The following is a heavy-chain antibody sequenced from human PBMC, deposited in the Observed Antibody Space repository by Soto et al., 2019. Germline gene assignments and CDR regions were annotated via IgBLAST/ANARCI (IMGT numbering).Heavy chain of an antibody. CDR1: GFTFSSYA. CDR3: AKAFRGGPTSLVRSTMTFDC. D-gene: IGHD2-8*02. J-gene: IGHJ4*02. Sequence: EVQLLESGGGLVQPGGSLRLSCAASGFTFSSYAMSWVRQAPGKGLEWVSAISGSGGSTYYADSVKGRFTISRDNSKNTLYLQMNGLRAGDTAVYYYAKAFRGGPTSLVRSTMTFDCWGRGTLVTVSS. CDR2: ISGSGGST. V-gene: IGHV3-23*01.